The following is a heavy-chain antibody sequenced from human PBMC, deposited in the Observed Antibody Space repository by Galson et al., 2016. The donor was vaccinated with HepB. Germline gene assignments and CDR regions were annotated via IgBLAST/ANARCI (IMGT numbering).Heavy chain of an antibody. CDR1: GFTFSVYW. V-gene: IGHV3-7*01. D-gene: IGHD3-10*01. J-gene: IGHJ2*01. CDR3: AKIEPFYYSSVSHEPEDWYFDL. CDR2: IKPDGSET. Sequence: SLRLSCAASGFTFSVYWMTWVRQAPGKGLEWVANIKPDGSETYCVDSVKGRFTFSRDNAKNSLFLQMSSLRVDDTAVYHCAKIEPFYYSSVSHEPEDWYFDLWGRGTLVTVSS.